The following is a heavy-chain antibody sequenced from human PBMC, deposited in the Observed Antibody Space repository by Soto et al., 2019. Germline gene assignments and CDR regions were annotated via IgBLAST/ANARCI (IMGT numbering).Heavy chain of an antibody. J-gene: IGHJ6*02. CDR1: GYTFSNYG. Sequence: QVQLVQSGAEVRKPGASVKVSCKASGYTFSNYGLSWVRQAPGQGLEWMGWISDYNGNTHYAQKFQGRLIMTTDTAARAGYVELGSRPSDDTAVYFCAREGYYSGSGTYSPPRYYGMDVWGQGTTVTVSS. V-gene: IGHV1-18*01. CDR3: AREGYYSGSGTYSPPRYYGMDV. D-gene: IGHD3-10*01. CDR2: ISDYNGNT.